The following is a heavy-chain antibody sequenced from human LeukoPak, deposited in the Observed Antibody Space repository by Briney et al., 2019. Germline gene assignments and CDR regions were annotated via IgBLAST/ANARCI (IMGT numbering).Heavy chain of an antibody. J-gene: IGHJ4*02. CDR2: IYYSGST. CDR1: GGSISSSSYY. CDR3: AKATYGDYCFDY. Sequence: SETLSLTCTVSGGSISSSSYYWSWIRQHPGKGLEWIGYIYYSGSTYYNPSLKSRVTISVATSKNQFSLKLSSVTAADTAVYYCAKATYGDYCFDYCGQGPLIAASS. D-gene: IGHD4-17*01. V-gene: IGHV4-31*03.